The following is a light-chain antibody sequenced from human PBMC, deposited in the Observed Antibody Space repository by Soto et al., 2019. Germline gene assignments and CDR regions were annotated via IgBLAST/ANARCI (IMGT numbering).Light chain of an antibody. CDR1: SSDVGGYNY. Sequence: QSALTQPASVSGSPGQSITISCTGTSSDVGGYNYVSWYQQHPGKAPKLMIYDVSNRPSGVSNRFSGSKSGNMASLTISGLQDEDEADYYCSSYTSSSTPLYVFGTGTKVTVL. CDR2: DVS. CDR3: SSYTSSSTPLYV. J-gene: IGLJ1*01. V-gene: IGLV2-14*01.